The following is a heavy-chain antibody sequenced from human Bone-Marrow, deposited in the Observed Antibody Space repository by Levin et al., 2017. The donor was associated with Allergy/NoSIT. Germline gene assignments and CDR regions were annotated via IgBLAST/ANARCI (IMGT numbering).Heavy chain of an antibody. J-gene: IGHJ4*02. CDR3: AKGRTHWGRYFDWLLLSSRQTWDY. CDR2: ISWDGGST. CDR1: GFTFDDYA. Sequence: GGSLRLSCAASGFTFDDYAMHWVRQAPGKGLEWVSLISWDGGSTYYADSVKGRFTISRDNSKNSLYLQMNSLRAEDTALYYCAKGRTHWGRYFDWLLLSSRQTWDYWGQGTLVTVSS. V-gene: IGHV3-43D*03. D-gene: IGHD3-9*01.